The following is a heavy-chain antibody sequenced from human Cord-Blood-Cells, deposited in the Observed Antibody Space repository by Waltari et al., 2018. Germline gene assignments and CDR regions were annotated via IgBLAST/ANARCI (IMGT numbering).Heavy chain of an antibody. CDR1: GGTFSSYA. V-gene: IGHV1-69*01. CDR3: ARGIGKGIAAAGTLGY. Sequence: QVQLVQSGAEVKKPGSSVKVSCKASGGTFSSYAIRWVRQAPGQGLEWMGGIIPIFGTANYAQKFQGRVTITADESTSTAYMELSSLRSEDTAVYYCARGIGKGIAAAGTLGYWGQGTLVTVSS. D-gene: IGHD6-13*01. CDR2: IIPIFGTA. J-gene: IGHJ4*02.